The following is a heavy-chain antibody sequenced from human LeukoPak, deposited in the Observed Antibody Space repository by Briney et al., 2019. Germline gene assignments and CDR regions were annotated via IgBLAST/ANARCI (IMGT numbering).Heavy chain of an antibody. D-gene: IGHD3-10*01. J-gene: IGHJ4*02. CDR2: INTNTGNP. Sequence: ASVKDSCKASGYTITNYAINWVRQAPGQGLEWMGWINTNTGNPTYARGFTGRFVFSLDTSVSTAYLQISSLKAEESAVYYCARDMRFGYFDYWGQGTLVTVSS. CDR1: GYTITNYA. CDR3: ARDMRFGYFDY. V-gene: IGHV7-4-1*02.